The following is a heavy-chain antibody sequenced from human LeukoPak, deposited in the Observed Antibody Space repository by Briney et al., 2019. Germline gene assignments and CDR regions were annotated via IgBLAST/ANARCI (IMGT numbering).Heavy chain of an antibody. V-gene: IGHV1-69*04. D-gene: IGHD1-26*01. CDR1: GGTFSSYA. Sequence: GASVKVSCKASGGTFSSYAISWVRQAPGQGLEWMGRIIPIPGIANYAQKFQGRVTITADKSTSTAYMELSSLRSEDTAVYYCAREALSGSSLDYWGQGTLVTVSS. CDR2: IIPIPGIA. J-gene: IGHJ4*02. CDR3: AREALSGSSLDY.